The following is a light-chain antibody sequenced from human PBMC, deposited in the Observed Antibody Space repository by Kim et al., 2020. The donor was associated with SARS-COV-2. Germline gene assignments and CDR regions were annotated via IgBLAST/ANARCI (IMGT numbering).Light chain of an antibody. CDR2: KNN. Sequence: QTATLTCTGTQHDVDSEGGAWLQQHQRHHPKVLSYKNNNQPSEISERFSASRAENTAALAITGLQPEDEADYYCSAWDSSLSAVIFGAGTKLTVL. CDR1: QHDVDSEG. CDR3: SAWDSSLSAVI. V-gene: IGLV10-54*01. J-gene: IGLJ2*01.